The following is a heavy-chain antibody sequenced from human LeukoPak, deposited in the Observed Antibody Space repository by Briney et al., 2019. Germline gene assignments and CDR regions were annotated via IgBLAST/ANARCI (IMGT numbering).Heavy chain of an antibody. J-gene: IGHJ6*03. Sequence: KTSETLSLTCAVYGGSFSLYYWTWIRQPPGKGLEWIGEINHSGSTNYNPSLKSRVTISVDTSKNQFSLKLSSVTAADTAVYYCARSVYGSGVYYYYYYMDVWGKGTTVTVSS. CDR3: ARSVYGSGVYYYYYYMDV. CDR2: INHSGST. V-gene: IGHV4-34*01. D-gene: IGHD3-10*01. CDR1: GGSFSLYY.